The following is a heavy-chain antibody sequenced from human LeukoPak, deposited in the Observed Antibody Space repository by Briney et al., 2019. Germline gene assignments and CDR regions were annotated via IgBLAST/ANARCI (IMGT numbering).Heavy chain of an antibody. Sequence: PSETLSLTCTVSGGSINDYYWTWIRQAPGKGLEWIGYISNSVTTDYNPSLKSRVTMSVDTSNNEFSLRLTSVTAADTAMYYCARVVRGAVTSNCFDPWGQGTLVTVSS. CDR2: ISNSVTT. CDR1: GGSINDYY. D-gene: IGHD4-17*01. V-gene: IGHV4-59*01. CDR3: ARVVRGAVTSNCFDP. J-gene: IGHJ5*02.